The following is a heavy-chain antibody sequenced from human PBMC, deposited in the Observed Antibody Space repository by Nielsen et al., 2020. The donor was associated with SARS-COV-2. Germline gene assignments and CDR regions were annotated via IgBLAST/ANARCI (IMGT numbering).Heavy chain of an antibody. J-gene: IGHJ6*03. Sequence: ASVKVSCKASGYTFTSNDITWVRQAPGQGLEWMGWINPYNGIPNYAQKFQGRVTMTTDTSTSTAYMELRSLRSDDTAVYYCARPITNNYYYYYMDVWGKGTMVTVSS. CDR3: ARPITNNYYYYYMDV. CDR1: GYTFTSND. D-gene: IGHD1-1*01. CDR2: INPYNGIP. V-gene: IGHV1-18*04.